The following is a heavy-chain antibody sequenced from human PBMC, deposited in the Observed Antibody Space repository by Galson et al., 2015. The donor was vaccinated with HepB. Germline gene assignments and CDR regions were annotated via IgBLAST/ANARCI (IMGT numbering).Heavy chain of an antibody. D-gene: IGHD6-6*01. CDR3: ARDSTSSDFGRYYYYGMDV. CDR1: GYRFNSYG. CDR2: ISGYNDKT. V-gene: IGHV1-18*01. J-gene: IGHJ6*02. Sequence: SVKVFCKASGYRFNSYGISWVRQAPGQGLEWMGWISGYNDKTDFAQKFQGRVTMTTDTSTSTAFMELRSLKSDDTAVYYCARDSTSSDFGRYYYYGMDVWGQGTTVTVSS.